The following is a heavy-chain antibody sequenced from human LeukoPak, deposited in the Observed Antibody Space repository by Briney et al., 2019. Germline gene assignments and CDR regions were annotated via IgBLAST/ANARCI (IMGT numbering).Heavy chain of an antibody. CDR1: GFTFSSFA. J-gene: IGHJ1*01. D-gene: IGHD4-17*01. CDR3: SRDPNGDYVGAFDFQR. Sequence: GGSLRLSCVVSGFTFSSFAMTWVHQAPGRGLEWVSSIRGSGGGTDYADSVRGRFTISRDNSKNTLYLQMNSLRAEDTAIYYCSRDPNGDYVGAFDFQRWGQGTLVTVSS. CDR2: IRGSGGGT. V-gene: IGHV3-23*01.